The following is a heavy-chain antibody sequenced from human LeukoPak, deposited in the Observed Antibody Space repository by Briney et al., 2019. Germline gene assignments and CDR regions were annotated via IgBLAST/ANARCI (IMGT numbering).Heavy chain of an antibody. D-gene: IGHD3-22*01. V-gene: IGHV1-18*01. CDR3: ARARPVDNMIVDSEGFDY. CDR2: ISAYNGNT. J-gene: IGHJ4*02. CDR1: GYTFTSYG. Sequence: ASVKVSCKASGYTFTSYGISWVRQAPGQGLEWMGWISAYNGNTNYAQKLQGRVTTTTDTSTSTAYMELRSLRSDDTAVYYCARARPVDNMIVDSEGFDYWGQGTLVTGSS.